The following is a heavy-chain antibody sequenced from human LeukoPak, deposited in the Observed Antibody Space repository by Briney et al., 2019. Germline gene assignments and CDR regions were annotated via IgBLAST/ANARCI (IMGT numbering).Heavy chain of an antibody. Sequence: GGSLRLSCAASGFAFSNYWLHCVRQAPGKGLVWVSRINTHGSRKNDADSVKGRFTISRYNEKNTLCLQMTGMSSEATAVYYALAGSYHYDIDVWGKGTTVTVSS. D-gene: IGHD3-16*01. CDR1: GFAFSNYW. J-gene: IGHJ6*03. CDR3: LAGSYHYDIDV. V-gene: IGHV3-74*01. CDR2: INTHGSRK.